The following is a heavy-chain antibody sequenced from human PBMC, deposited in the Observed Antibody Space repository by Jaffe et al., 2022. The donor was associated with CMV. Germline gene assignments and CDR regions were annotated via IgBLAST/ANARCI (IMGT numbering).Heavy chain of an antibody. V-gene: IGHV3-15*01. Sequence: EVQLVESGGGLVKPGGSLRLSCAASGFTFSNAWMSWVRQAPGKGLEWVGRIKSKTDGGTTDYAAPVKGRFTISRDDSKNTLYLQMNSLKTEDTAVYYCTASDVLLWFGELLWRGDYWGQGTLVTVSS. D-gene: IGHD3-10*01. J-gene: IGHJ4*02. CDR1: GFTFSNAW. CDR3: TASDVLLWFGELLWRGDY. CDR2: IKSKTDGGTT.